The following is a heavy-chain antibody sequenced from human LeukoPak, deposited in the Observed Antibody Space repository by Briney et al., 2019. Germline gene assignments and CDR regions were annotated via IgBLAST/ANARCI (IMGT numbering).Heavy chain of an antibody. Sequence: SETLSLTCTVSGYSISSGYYWGWIRQPPGKGLEWIGYIYYSGSTNYNPSLKSRVTISVDTSKNQFSLKLSSVTAADTAVYYCAREVGNYYYYYMDVWGKGTTVTVSS. CDR2: IYYSGST. J-gene: IGHJ6*03. D-gene: IGHD1-26*01. CDR1: GYSISSGYY. CDR3: AREVGNYYYYYMDV. V-gene: IGHV4-61*01.